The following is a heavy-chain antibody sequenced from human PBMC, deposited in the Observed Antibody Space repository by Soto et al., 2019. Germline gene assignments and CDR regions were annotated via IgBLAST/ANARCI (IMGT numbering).Heavy chain of an antibody. D-gene: IGHD4-17*01. J-gene: IGHJ4*02. CDR1: GFSLSTSGVS. Sequence: QITLKESGPPLVKPTQTLTLTCTFSGFSLSTSGVSVGWVRQPPGRALEWLALIYWDDDKHYSPSLKSRPTIVTXXSTHHVVRTMTNIDPVDTATYYCAHRQGYGALFDYWGQGTLVTVSS. CDR3: AHRQGYGALFDY. V-gene: IGHV2-5*02. CDR2: IYWDDDK.